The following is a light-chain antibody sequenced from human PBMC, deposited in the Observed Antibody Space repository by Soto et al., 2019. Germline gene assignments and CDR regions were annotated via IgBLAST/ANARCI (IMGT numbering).Light chain of an antibody. J-gene: IGKJ2*01. CDR3: QHYGSSEYT. CDR2: GAS. Sequence: EIVLTQSPGTLSLSPGERATLSCRASQSVSSSFLAWYQHQPGQAPRLLIYGASSRATGLPDRFSGSGAGTDFTLTISRLEPEDFAVYYCQHYGSSEYTFGQGTKLEIK. CDR1: QSVSSSF. V-gene: IGKV3-20*01.